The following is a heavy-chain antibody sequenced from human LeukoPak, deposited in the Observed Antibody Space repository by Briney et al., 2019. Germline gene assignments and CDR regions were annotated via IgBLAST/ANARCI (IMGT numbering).Heavy chain of an antibody. Sequence: GGSLRLSCAASGFTFSSYAMHWVRQAPGKGLEWVAVISYDGSNKYYADSVKGRFTISRDNSKNTLYLQMNSLRAEDTAVYYCANGRAGPEDAFDIWGQGTMVTVSS. CDR1: GFTFSSYA. CDR3: ANGRAGPEDAFDI. J-gene: IGHJ3*02. D-gene: IGHD1-14*01. CDR2: ISYDGSNK. V-gene: IGHV3-30-3*01.